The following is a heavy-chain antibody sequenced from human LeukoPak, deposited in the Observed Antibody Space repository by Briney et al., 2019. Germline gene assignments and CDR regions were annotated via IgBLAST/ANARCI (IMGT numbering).Heavy chain of an antibody. CDR2: ISYIGST. J-gene: IGHJ5*02. CDR3: ARDLTIRGRFDP. V-gene: IGHV4-59*01. Sequence: SETLSLTCTVSGGSISTYHWSWIRQPPGKGLEWIGYISYIGSTNYNPSLKSRVTISVDTSKNQFSLNLSSVTAADTAVYYCARDLTIRGRFDPWGQGTLVTVSS. D-gene: IGHD3-10*01. CDR1: GGSISTYH.